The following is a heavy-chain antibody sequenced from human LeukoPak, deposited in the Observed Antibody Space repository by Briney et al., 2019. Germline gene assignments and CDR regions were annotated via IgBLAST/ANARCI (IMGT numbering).Heavy chain of an antibody. Sequence: ASVKVSCRASGYTFTGYYMHWVRQAPGQGLEWMGRINPNSGGTNYAQKFQGRVTMTRDTSISTAYMELSRLRSDDTAVYYCARDVVRALGTTIEYYYGMDVWGQGTTVTVSS. CDR3: ARDVVRALGTTIEYYYGMDV. CDR1: GYTFTGYY. V-gene: IGHV1-2*06. J-gene: IGHJ6*02. D-gene: IGHD3-10*01. CDR2: INPNSGGT.